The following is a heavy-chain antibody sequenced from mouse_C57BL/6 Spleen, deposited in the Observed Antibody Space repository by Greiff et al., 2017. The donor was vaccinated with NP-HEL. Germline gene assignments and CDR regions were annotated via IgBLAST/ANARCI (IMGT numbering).Heavy chain of an antibody. CDR2: INPSNGGT. D-gene: IGHD1-1*01. Sequence: QVQLQQSGTELVKPGASVKLSCKASGYTFTSYWMHWVKQRPGQGLEWIGNINPSNGGTNYNEKFKSKATLTVDKSSSTAYMQLSSLTSEDSAVYYCARPFITTVVDWFAYWGQGTLVTVSA. V-gene: IGHV1-53*01. CDR1: GYTFTSYW. CDR3: ARPFITTVVDWFAY. J-gene: IGHJ3*01.